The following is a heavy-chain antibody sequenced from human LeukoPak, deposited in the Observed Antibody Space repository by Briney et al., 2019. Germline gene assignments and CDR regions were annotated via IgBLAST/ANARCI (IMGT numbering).Heavy chain of an antibody. Sequence: GGSLRLSCAASGFTFSSFALHWVRQAPGKGLEWVAVISYAGNNKYYADSVKGRFTLSRDNSKNTLYLQMSSLGAEDTAVYYCARGQHRVTYSDDAFDIWGPGTMVTVSS. CDR2: ISYAGNNK. CDR3: ARGQHRVTYSDDAFDI. J-gene: IGHJ3*02. V-gene: IGHV3-30*04. CDR1: GFTFSSFA. D-gene: IGHD4-11*01.